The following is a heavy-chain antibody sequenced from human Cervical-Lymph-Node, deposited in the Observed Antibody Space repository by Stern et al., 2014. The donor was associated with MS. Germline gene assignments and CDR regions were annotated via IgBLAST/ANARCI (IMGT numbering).Heavy chain of an antibody. Sequence: EVQLVQSGSEVKKSGESLKISCTAAGYRFSGYWIAWVRQLPGKGLEWVGMISPGDSDTRYSPAFQGQVTISAETSISTAFLQWNSLKASDSAMYFCARNVGVAASGVLPFDYWGQGSPVTVSS. D-gene: IGHD2-21*01. CDR1: GYRFSGYW. J-gene: IGHJ4*02. CDR2: ISPGDSDT. V-gene: IGHV5-51*03. CDR3: ARNVGVAASGVLPFDY.